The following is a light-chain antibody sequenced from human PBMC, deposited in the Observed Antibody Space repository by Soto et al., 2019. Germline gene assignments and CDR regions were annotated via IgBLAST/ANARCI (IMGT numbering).Light chain of an antibody. CDR1: QSVSSN. Sequence: ETVMTQSPATLSVSPGERATLSCRASQSVSSNLAWYQQKPGQPPRLLIYDISTRATGIPTRFSGSGSGTEFTLIISSLQSEDFAVYYCQQYNSWPLNFGGGTKVDIK. J-gene: IGKJ4*01. V-gene: IGKV3D-15*01. CDR3: QQYNSWPLN. CDR2: DIS.